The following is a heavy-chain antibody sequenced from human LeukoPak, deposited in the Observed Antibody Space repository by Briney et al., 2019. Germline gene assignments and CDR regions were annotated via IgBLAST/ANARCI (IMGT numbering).Heavy chain of an antibody. Sequence: GGSLRLSCAASGFTFSSYAMHWVRQAPGKGLEWVAVISYDGSNKYYADSVKGRFTISRDNTKNTLYLQMNSLRAEDTAVYYCAKGGHTVIVVKIDYWGQGTLVTVSS. CDR1: GFTFSSYA. CDR2: ISYDGSNK. D-gene: IGHD3-22*01. J-gene: IGHJ4*02. CDR3: AKGGHTVIVVKIDY. V-gene: IGHV3-30*04.